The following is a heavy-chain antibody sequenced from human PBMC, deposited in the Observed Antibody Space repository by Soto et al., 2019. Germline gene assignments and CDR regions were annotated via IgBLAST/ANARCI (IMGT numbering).Heavy chain of an antibody. D-gene: IGHD6-13*01. CDR2: IKQDGSEK. V-gene: IGHV3-7*04. J-gene: IGHJ4*02. CDR3: ARGTYSSSWYGSGYFDY. CDR1: GFTFSSYW. Sequence: GGSLRLSCAASGFTFSSYWMSWVRQAPGKGLEWVANIKQDGSEKYYVDSVKGRFTISRDNAKNSLYLQMNSLRAEDTAVYYCARGTYSSSWYGSGYFDYWGQGTLVTVSS.